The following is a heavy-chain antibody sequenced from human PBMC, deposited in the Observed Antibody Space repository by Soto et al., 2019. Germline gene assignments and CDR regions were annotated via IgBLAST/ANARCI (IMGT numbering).Heavy chain of an antibody. CDR2: ISNSGNT. V-gene: IGHV4-39*01. CDR1: GDSITSSSYY. CDR3: ARARFTVVRIDY. D-gene: IGHD3-10*01. J-gene: IGHJ4*02. Sequence: QLQLQESGPGLVKPSETLSLTCTVSGDSITSSSYYWDWIRQPPGKGLEWIGSISNSGNTYYNPSLNNRVTISVDTSKNQFSLKLSSVTASDTAVYYCARARFTVVRIDYWGQGTLVTVSS.